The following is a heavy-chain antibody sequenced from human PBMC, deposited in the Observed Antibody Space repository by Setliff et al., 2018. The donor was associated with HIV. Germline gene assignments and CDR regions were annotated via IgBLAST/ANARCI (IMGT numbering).Heavy chain of an antibody. Sequence: PSETLSLTCTVSGGSISSSYWSWIRQPPGKGLEWIGYIYYSGSTNYNPSLKSRVTISVDTSKNQLSLELTSVTAADTGVYCCTRAAPRGYNNGWFVSFLDSWGQGTLVTVSS. D-gene: IGHD6-19*01. CDR2: IYYSGST. J-gene: IGHJ4*02. CDR1: GGSISSSY. V-gene: IGHV4-59*08. CDR3: TRAAPRGYNNGWFVSFLDS.